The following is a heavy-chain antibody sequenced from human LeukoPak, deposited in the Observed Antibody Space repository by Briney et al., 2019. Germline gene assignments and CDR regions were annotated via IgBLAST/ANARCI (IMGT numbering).Heavy chain of an antibody. J-gene: IGHJ4*02. CDR3: AKDGFCSSTSCYPNHFNS. CDR2: ISNDGSFK. CDR1: GFTFSHYA. D-gene: IGHD2-2*03. Sequence: GRSLRLSCAASGFTFSHYAMHWVRQAPGKGLEWVALISNDGSFKLYADSVKGRFTISRDDSKNTLDLQLSSLRAEDTAVYYCAKDGFCSSTSCYPNHFNSWGQGTLVTVSS. V-gene: IGHV3-30*18.